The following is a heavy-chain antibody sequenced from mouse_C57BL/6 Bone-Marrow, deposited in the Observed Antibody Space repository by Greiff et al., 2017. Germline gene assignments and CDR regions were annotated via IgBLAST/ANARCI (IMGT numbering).Heavy chain of an antibody. J-gene: IGHJ4*01. CDR3: ARFYDYDEGPSHYYAMDY. V-gene: IGHV1-9*01. Sequence: QVQLQQSGAELMKPGASVKLSCKATGYTFTGYWIEWVKQRPGHGLEWIGEILPGSGSTNYNEKFKGKATFTADTSSKKTYMQLSSLTTEDSAIYYCARFYDYDEGPSHYYAMDYWGQGTSVTVSS. CDR2: ILPGSGST. CDR1: GYTFTGYW. D-gene: IGHD2-4*01.